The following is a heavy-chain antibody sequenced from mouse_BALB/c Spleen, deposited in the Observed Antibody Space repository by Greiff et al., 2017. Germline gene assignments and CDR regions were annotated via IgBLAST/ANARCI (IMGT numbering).Heavy chain of an antibody. CDR3: ARFGNYGAMDY. Sequence: VQLQESGAELMKPGASVKISCKATGYTFSSYWIEWVKQRPGHGLEWIGEILPGSGSTNYNEKFKGKATFTADTSSNTAYMQLSSLTSEDSAVYYCARFGNYGAMDYWGQGTSVTVSS. CDR2: ILPGSGST. J-gene: IGHJ4*01. D-gene: IGHD2-1*01. CDR1: GYTFSSYW. V-gene: IGHV1-9*01.